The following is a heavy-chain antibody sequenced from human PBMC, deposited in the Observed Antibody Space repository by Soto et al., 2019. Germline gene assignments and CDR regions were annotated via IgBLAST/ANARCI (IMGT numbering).Heavy chain of an antibody. CDR2: ISGSDGST. Sequence: EVQLLESGGGLVQPGGSLRLSCVASGFSFSSYAMSWVRQAPGEGLEWVSVISGSDGSTYYADSVKGRFTISRDDSKNTLYLQMNSLRAEDTAVYYCASDRERDAWYEDYWGQGTLVTVSS. D-gene: IGHD6-13*01. CDR1: GFSFSSYA. CDR3: ASDRERDAWYEDY. V-gene: IGHV3-23*01. J-gene: IGHJ4*02.